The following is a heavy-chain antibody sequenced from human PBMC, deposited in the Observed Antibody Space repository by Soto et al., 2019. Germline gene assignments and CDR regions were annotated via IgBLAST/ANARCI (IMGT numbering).Heavy chain of an antibody. D-gene: IGHD6-13*01. V-gene: IGHV1-69*13. CDR1: GGTFSSYA. J-gene: IGHJ5*02. CDR2: IIPIFGTA. CDR3: ATSIATDNWFDP. Sequence: ASVKVSCKASGGTFSSYAISWVRQAPGQGLEWMGGIIPIFGTANYAQKFQGRVTITADESTSTAYMELSSLRSEDTAVYYCATSIATDNWFDPWGQGTLVTVSS.